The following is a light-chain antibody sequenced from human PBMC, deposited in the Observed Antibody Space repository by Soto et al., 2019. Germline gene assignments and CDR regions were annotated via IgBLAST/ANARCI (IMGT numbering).Light chain of an antibody. J-gene: IGKJ4*01. Sequence: EIVFTQSPGTLSLSPGERATLSCRASQSISFYLTWYQHKPGQAPRLLIYDASNRATGIPARFSGSGSGTDFTLTISSLQPEDSATYYCQQADSIPLTFGGGTKVDIK. CDR3: QQADSIPLT. V-gene: IGKV3-11*01. CDR1: QSISFY. CDR2: DAS.